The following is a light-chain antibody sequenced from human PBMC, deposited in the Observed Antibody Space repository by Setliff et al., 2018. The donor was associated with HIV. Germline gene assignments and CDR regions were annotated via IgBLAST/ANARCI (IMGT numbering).Light chain of an antibody. J-gene: IGLJ1*01. V-gene: IGLV2-14*01. CDR3: SSYTSSSTPYV. Sequence: ALTQPASVSGSPGQSITISCTGTSSDVGGYNYVSWYQQHPGKAPKLMIYDVSKRPSGVSNRFSGSKSGNTASLTISGLQAEDEADYYCSSYTSSSTPYVFGTGTKVTVL. CDR2: DVS. CDR1: SSDVGGYNY.